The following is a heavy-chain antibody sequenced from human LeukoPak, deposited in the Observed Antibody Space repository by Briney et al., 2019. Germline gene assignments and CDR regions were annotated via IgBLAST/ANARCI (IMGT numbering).Heavy chain of an antibody. Sequence: GGSLRLSCAASGFTFSSYAMSWVRQAPGKGLEWVSYISFSSSTIYYADSVKGRFTISRDNGKNLLYLQMNSLRAEDTAVYYCAREAPRGTSSNPYYFDSWGQGTLVTVSS. V-gene: IGHV3-48*01. CDR3: AREAPRGTSSNPYYFDS. D-gene: IGHD6-6*01. J-gene: IGHJ4*02. CDR2: ISFSSSTI. CDR1: GFTFSSYA.